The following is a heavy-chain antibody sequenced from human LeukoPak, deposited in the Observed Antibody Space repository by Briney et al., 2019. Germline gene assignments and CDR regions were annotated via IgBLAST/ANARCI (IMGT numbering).Heavy chain of an antibody. V-gene: IGHV3-48*01. CDR1: GFTFSSYN. Sequence: GGSLRLSCAVSGFTFSSYNMNWVRQAPGKGLEWVSYISSSSTIYNADSVKGRFTISRDNAKSSLYLQMNSLRAEDTAVYYCARESLHGNYWFFFDYWGQGTLVTVSS. J-gene: IGHJ4*02. CDR3: ARESLHGNYWFFFDY. CDR2: ISSSSTI. D-gene: IGHD1-7*01.